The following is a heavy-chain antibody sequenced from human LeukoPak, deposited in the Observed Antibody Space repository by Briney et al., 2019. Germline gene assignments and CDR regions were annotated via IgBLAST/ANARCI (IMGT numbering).Heavy chain of an antibody. CDR2: LSGGGEYT. D-gene: IGHD3-16*01. CDR1: GFTFSSYA. V-gene: IGHV3-23*01. CDR3: ATITYFDYIWGRFVS. Sequence: GGSLRLSCAASGFTFSSYAMSWVRQAPGEGLEWVSALSGGGEYTYSADSVKGRFTISRDNSKNMLYLQMNSLRAEDTAVYYCATITYFDYIWGRFVSWGQGTLVTVSS. J-gene: IGHJ4*02.